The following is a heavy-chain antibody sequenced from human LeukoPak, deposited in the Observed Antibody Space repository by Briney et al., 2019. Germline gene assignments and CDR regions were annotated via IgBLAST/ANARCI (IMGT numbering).Heavy chain of an antibody. CDR2: IWYDGSNK. J-gene: IGHJ4*02. Sequence: GRSLRLSCAASGFTFSNYGMHWVRQAPGKGLEWVAVIWYDGSNKYYADSVKGRFTISRDNSLYLQMNSLRAEDTAVYYCARWGGTYEYYFDYWGQGTLVTVSS. D-gene: IGHD1-26*01. CDR3: ARWGGTYEYYFDY. CDR1: GFTFSNYG. V-gene: IGHV3-33*01.